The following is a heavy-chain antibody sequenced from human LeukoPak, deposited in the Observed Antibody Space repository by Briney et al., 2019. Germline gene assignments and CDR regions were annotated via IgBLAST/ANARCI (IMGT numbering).Heavy chain of an antibody. CDR2: ISGSGDYT. CDR1: GFTFNNYA. D-gene: IGHD5-18*01. V-gene: IGHV3-23*01. Sequence: GGSLRLSCAASGFTFNNYAMSWVRQAPGKGLEWVSSISGSGDYTFYADSVKGRFTISRDNAKNSLYLQMNNLRVEDTAVYYCARDQPIGYNYGYPFDNWGQGTLVTVSS. J-gene: IGHJ4*02. CDR3: ARDQPIGYNYGYPFDN.